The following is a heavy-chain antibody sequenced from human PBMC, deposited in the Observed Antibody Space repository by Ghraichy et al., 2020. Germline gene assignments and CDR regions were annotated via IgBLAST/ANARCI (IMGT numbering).Heavy chain of an antibody. J-gene: IGHJ4*02. D-gene: IGHD3-10*01. V-gene: IGHV3-30-3*01. Sequence: GGSLRLSCAASGFTFSSYAMHWVRQAPGKGLEWVAVISYDGSNKYYADSVKGRFTISRDNSKNTLYLQMNSLRAEDTAVYYCARVPYPNYYGSGSYFDYWGQGTLVTVSS. CDR1: GFTFSSYA. CDR3: ARVPYPNYYGSGSYFDY. CDR2: ISYDGSNK.